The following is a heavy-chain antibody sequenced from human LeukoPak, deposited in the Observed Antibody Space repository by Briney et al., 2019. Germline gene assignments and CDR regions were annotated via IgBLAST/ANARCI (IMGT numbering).Heavy chain of an antibody. V-gene: IGHV3-23*01. CDR2: ISGSGGNT. Sequence: QSGGSLRLSCAASGFTFSSYAMSWVRQAPGKGLEWVSAISGSGGNTYYADSVKGRFTISRDNSKNTLYLQMNSLRAEDTAVYYCAMSYYYDSSGYPFDYWGQGTLVTVSS. CDR1: GFTFSSYA. CDR3: AMSYYYDSSGYPFDY. J-gene: IGHJ4*02. D-gene: IGHD3-22*01.